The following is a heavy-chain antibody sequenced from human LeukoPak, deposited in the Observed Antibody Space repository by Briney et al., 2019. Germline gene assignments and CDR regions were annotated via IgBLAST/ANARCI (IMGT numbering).Heavy chain of an antibody. CDR2: ISWNSGSI. D-gene: IGHD3-22*01. J-gene: IGHJ4*02. Sequence: QTGGSLRLSCAASGFTFDDYAMHWVRQAPGKGLEWVSGISWNSGSIGYADSVKGRFTISRDNAKNSLYLQMSSLRAEDMALYYCAKGHSSGFFDYWGQGTLVTVSS. CDR1: GFTFDDYA. CDR3: AKGHSSGFFDY. V-gene: IGHV3-9*03.